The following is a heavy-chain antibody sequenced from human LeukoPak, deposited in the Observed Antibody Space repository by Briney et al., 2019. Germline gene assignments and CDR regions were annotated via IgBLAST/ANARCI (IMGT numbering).Heavy chain of an antibody. CDR3: ARVGYYDFWSGYANWFNP. V-gene: IGHV3-7*01. J-gene: IGHJ5*02. Sequence: GGSLRLSCAASGFTFSSYWMSWVRQAPGKGLEWVANIKQDGSEEYYVDSVKGRFTISRDNAKNSLYLQMNSLRAEDTAVYYCARVGYYDFWSGYANWFNPWGQGTLVTVSS. CDR2: IKQDGSEE. CDR1: GFTFSSYW. D-gene: IGHD3-3*01.